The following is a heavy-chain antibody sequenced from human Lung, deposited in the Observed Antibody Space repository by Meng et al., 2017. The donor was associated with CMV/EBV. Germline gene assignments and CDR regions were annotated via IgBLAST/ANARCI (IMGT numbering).Heavy chain of an antibody. CDR3: ARGSRDEAFQH. CDR2: INTSGST. CDR1: GGSISSYY. V-gene: IGHV4-4*07. D-gene: IGHD5-24*01. J-gene: IGHJ1*01. Sequence: QVHLQGSGPGLVKPSQTLSLTCTVSGGSISSYYWSWIRQPAGKGLEWIGRINTSGSTNYNPSLKGRVTMSVDTSKSQFSLKLSSVTAADTAVYYCARGSRDEAFQHWGQGTLVTVSS.